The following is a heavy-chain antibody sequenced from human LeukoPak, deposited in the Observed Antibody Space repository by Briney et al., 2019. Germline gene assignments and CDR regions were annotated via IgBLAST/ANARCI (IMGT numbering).Heavy chain of an antibody. CDR2: ISTKGEYT. CDR1: GFTFSSYA. V-gene: IGHV3-64D*06. Sequence: GRTLRLSCSASGFTFSSYAIHWVRQAPGKGLEYVSGISTKGEYTYYADSVKGRFTISRDNPKNTLYLKMSSLRLQHTAVFYCVKGGWKSSRGDYWGQGTLVTVSS. D-gene: IGHD2-2*01. CDR3: VKGGWKSSRGDY. J-gene: IGHJ4*02.